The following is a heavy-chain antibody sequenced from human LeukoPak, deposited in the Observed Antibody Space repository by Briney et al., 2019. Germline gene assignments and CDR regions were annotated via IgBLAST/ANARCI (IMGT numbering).Heavy chain of an antibody. Sequence: GGSLRLSCAASGFTFSSYAMHWVRQAPGKGLEWVAVISYDGSNKYYADSVKGRFTISRDNSKNTLYLQMNSLRAEDTAVYHCARDHAMDYWGQGTLVTVSS. CDR1: GFTFSSYA. D-gene: IGHD2-2*01. J-gene: IGHJ4*02. CDR2: ISYDGSNK. V-gene: IGHV3-30*04. CDR3: ARDHAMDY.